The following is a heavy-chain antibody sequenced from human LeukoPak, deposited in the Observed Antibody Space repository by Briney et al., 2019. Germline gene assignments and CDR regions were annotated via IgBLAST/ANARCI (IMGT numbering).Heavy chain of an antibody. D-gene: IGHD1-14*01. CDR1: GFTFSTSG. CDR3: AKDQGLYND. J-gene: IGHJ4*02. Sequence: GGSLRLSCAASGFTFSTSGMNWVRQAPGKGLEWVSYITSSSSAKYYADSVKGRFTISRDNSKNTLYLQMNSLRAEDTAVYYCAKDQGLYNDWGQGTLVTVSS. V-gene: IGHV3-48*01. CDR2: ITSSSSAK.